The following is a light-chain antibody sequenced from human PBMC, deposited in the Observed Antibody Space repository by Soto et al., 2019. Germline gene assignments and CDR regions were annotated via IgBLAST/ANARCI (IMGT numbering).Light chain of an antibody. J-gene: IGKJ1*01. CDR1: QDISSW. CDR2: KAS. V-gene: IGKV1-5*03. CDR3: QQYSLYPWT. Sequence: DIQLTQSPSSLSASVGDRVTITCRARQDISSWLAWYQQKPGKAPKLLIYKASSLESGVPSRFSGSGSGTEFTLTISSLQPDDFATFYCQQYSLYPWTFGQGTKVDIK.